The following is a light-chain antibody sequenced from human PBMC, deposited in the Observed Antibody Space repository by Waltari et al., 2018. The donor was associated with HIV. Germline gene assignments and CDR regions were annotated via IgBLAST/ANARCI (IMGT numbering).Light chain of an antibody. CDR1: SRAVGGYKL. Sequence: QSALTHPASVSGSPGQSLTISCPRTSRAVGGYKLVSWSHQHPGKPPKLMIYEGSKRPSGVSNRFSGSKSGNTASLTISGLQAEDEADYYCCAYAGSTTYVIFGGGTKLTVL. V-gene: IGLV2-23*01. CDR3: CAYAGSTTYVI. J-gene: IGLJ2*01. CDR2: EGS.